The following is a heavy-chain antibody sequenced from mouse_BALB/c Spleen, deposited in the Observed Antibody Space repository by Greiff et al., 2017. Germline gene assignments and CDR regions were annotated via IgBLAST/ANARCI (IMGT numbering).Heavy chain of an antibody. CDR3: SLDSSGHY. D-gene: IGHD3-2*01. V-gene: IGHV14-4*02. J-gene: IGHJ2*01. CDR2: IDPENGDT. Sequence: VQLQQSGAELVRSGASVKLSCTASGFNIKDYYMHWVKQRPEQGLEWIGWIDPENGDTEYAPKFQGKATMTADTSSNTAYLQLSSLTSEDTAVYYCSLDSSGHYWGQGTTLTVSS. CDR1: GFNIKDYY.